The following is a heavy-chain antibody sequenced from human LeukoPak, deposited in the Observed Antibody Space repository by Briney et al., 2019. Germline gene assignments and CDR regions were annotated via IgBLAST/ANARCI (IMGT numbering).Heavy chain of an antibody. D-gene: IGHD6-19*01. Sequence: PSETLSLTCTVSGYSISSAYYWGWIRQPPGKGLEWIGDIYHTGGTYYHPSLKSRVTISVDTSKNQFSLKLNSVTAADTAVYYCARGSSGLDYWGQGTLVTVSS. CDR1: GYSISSAYY. J-gene: IGHJ4*02. CDR2: IYHTGGT. V-gene: IGHV4-38-2*02. CDR3: ARGSSGLDY.